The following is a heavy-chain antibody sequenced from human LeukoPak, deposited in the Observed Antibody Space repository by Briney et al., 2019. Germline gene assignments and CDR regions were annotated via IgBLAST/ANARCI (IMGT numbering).Heavy chain of an antibody. D-gene: IGHD3-3*01. J-gene: IGHJ4*02. CDR1: GFTFSSYS. CDR2: ISSSSSTI. CDR3: ARDNKFKYYDFWSGYYSPRPLSDYFDY. Sequence: PGGSLRLSCAASGFTFSSYSMNWVRQAPGKGLEWVSYISSSSSTIYYADSVKGRFTISRDNAKNSLYLQMNSLRDEDTAVYYCARDNKFKYYDFWSGYYSPRPLSDYFDYWGQGTLVTVSS. V-gene: IGHV3-48*02.